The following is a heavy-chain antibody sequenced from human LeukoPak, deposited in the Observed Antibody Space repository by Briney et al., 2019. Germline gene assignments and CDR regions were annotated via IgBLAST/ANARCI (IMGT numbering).Heavy chain of an antibody. D-gene: IGHD1-1*01. CDR2: IKQDESEK. CDR1: GFTFSSYW. J-gene: IGHJ4*02. CDR3: ARDKIEGPTKLDY. Sequence: GGSLRLSCAASGFTFSSYWMSWVRQAPGKGLEWVANIKQDESEKYYVDSVKGRFTISRDNAKNPLYLQMNSLRAEDTAVYYCARDKIEGPTKLDYWGQGILATVSS. V-gene: IGHV3-7*01.